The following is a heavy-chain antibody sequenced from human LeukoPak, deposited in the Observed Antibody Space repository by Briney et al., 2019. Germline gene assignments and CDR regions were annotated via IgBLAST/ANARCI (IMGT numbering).Heavy chain of an antibody. CDR3: TTLGYHLDS. CDR1: GFDFGAYE. CDR2: FAGSDTTK. J-gene: IGHJ4*02. V-gene: IGHV3-48*03. D-gene: IGHD3-22*01. Sequence: GGPLRLSCAASGFDFGAYEMNWVRQAPGKGLEWVAYFAGSDTTKYYADSVRGRFTISRDNAKKSLYLQMNSLRAEDTALYYCTTLGYHLDSWGQGTLVTVSS.